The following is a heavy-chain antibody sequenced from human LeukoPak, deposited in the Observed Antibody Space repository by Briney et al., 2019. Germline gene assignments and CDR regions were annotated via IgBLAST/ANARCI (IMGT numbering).Heavy chain of an antibody. D-gene: IGHD6-6*01. V-gene: IGHV4-38-2*01. J-gene: IGHJ4*02. CDR1: GSSNSSGYY. Sequence: SETLSLXCAVSGSSNSSGYYWGWIRQPPGKGLEWVGSIYHSGSTYYNPSLRSRLIISVDTSKNQFSLRLSSVTASDTAVYYCARRSFYSSSSGFAYWGQGTLVTVSS. CDR2: IYHSGST. CDR3: ARRSFYSSSSGFAY.